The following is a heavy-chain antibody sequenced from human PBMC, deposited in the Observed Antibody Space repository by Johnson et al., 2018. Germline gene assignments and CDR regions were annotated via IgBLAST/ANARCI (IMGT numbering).Heavy chain of an antibody. CDR1: AFSFSGAR. D-gene: IGHD6-13*01. CDR2: IKSKTDGGAA. J-gene: IGHJ3*01. V-gene: IGHV3-15*07. Sequence: VQLVQSGGGLVKPGGSLRLSCAASAFSFSGARMNWVRQAPGKGLEWVGRIKSKTDGGAADYTAHGKGRFTISRDDSKNTLYIQMNSLKTEDTPVYYCTTDLTHSGSFAVVDLWGQGTMVTGSS. CDR3: TTDLTHSGSFAVVDL.